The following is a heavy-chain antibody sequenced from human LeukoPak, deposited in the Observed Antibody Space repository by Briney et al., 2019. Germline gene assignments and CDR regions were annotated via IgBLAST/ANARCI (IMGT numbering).Heavy chain of an antibody. CDR1: GGSVTSGNYY. CDR2: IYTDGGA. J-gene: IGHJ4*02. Sequence: SETLSLTCTVSGGSVTSGNYYWNWIRQPAGKGLEWIGRIYTDGGASYNPSLKSRVTISIDASKNQFSLKLSSVTAADTAVYYCAREPPGYWGQGILVTVSS. V-gene: IGHV4-61*02. CDR3: AREPPGY.